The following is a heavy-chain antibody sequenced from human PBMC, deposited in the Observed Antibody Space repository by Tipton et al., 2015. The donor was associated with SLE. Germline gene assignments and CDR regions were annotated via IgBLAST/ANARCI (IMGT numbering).Heavy chain of an antibody. D-gene: IGHD3-22*01. CDR2: VSYSGST. CDR1: GGSTSDTN. J-gene: IGHJ4*02. CDR3: ARQPYYESPFDY. Sequence: TLSLTCAVYGGSTSDTNWSWIRQPPGKGLEWIGYVSYSGSTNYNPSLQSRVTISVDTSKNQFSLKLRSVTAADTAVYFCARQPYYESPFDYWGQGTLVTVSS. V-gene: IGHV4-59*01.